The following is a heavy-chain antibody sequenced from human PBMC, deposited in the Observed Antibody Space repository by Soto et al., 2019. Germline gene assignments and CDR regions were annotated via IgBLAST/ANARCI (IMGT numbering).Heavy chain of an antibody. CDR1: GFTVSSNY. Sequence: EVQLVESGGGLVQPGGSLRLSCAASGFTVSSNYMSWVRQAPGKGLEWVSVIYSGGSTYYADSVKGRFTISRDNSKNKLNLKINSLRAEDTAVYYCARAVADCYGYPDDYYPGFDVWGQGTTVTVSS. V-gene: IGHV3-66*01. CDR2: IYSGGST. CDR3: ARAVADCYGYPDDYYPGFDV. D-gene: IGHD5-18*01. J-gene: IGHJ6*02.